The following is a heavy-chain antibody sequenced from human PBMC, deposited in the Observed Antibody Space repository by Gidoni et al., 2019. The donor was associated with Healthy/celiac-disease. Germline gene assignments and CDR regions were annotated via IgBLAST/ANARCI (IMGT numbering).Heavy chain of an antibody. CDR2: IYTSGST. Sequence: QLQLQESGPGLVKPSETLSLTCPVSGGSISSYYWSWIRPPAGKGLEWIGRIYTSGSTNYNHALKGRVTMSVDTYKNQFSLKLSSVTAADTAVYYCARGTTDYGDYDGDWYFDLWGRGTLVTVSS. V-gene: IGHV4-4*07. CDR3: ARGTTDYGDYDGDWYFDL. J-gene: IGHJ2*01. CDR1: GGSISSYY. D-gene: IGHD4-17*01.